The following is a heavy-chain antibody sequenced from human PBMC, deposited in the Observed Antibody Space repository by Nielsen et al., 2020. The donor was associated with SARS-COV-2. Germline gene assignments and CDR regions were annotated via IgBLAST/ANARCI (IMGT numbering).Heavy chain of an antibody. CDR1: GGSISSYY. D-gene: IGHD3-16*02. V-gene: IGHV4-59*12. CDR2: IYYSGST. CDR3: ARVKIVKSTQIDY. J-gene: IGHJ4*02. Sequence: SETLSLTCTVSGGSISSYYWSWIRQPPGKGLEWIGYIYYSGSTNYNPSLKSRVTISVDTSKNQFSLKLSSVTAADTAVYYCARVKIVKSTQIDYWGQGTLVTVSS.